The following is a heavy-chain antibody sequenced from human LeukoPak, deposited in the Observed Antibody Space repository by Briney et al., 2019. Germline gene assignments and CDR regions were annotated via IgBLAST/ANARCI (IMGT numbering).Heavy chain of an antibody. CDR2: IYYSGST. CDR3: ARVKAVVTPWVFDY. CDR1: GGSISSSSYY. Sequence: SETLSLTCTVSGGSISSSSYYWGWIRQPPGKGLEWIGSIYYSGSTYYNPSLKSRVTISVDTSKNQFSLKLSSVTAADTAMYFCARVKAVVTPWVFDYWGQGSLVTVSS. J-gene: IGHJ4*02. D-gene: IGHD4-23*01. V-gene: IGHV4-39*07.